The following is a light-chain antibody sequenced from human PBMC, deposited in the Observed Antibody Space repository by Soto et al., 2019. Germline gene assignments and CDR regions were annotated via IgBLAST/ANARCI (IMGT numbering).Light chain of an antibody. V-gene: IGKV3-15*01. Sequence: EIVMTQSPATLSVSPGERATLSCRSSRSVSSDLAWYQHKPGQAPRLLIYGASTRATGIPARFSGRGSGAEFTLTISSLQPEDVATYYCQKYNSALALTFGGGTKVDIK. CDR3: QKYNSALALT. CDR1: RSVSSD. J-gene: IGKJ4*01. CDR2: GAS.